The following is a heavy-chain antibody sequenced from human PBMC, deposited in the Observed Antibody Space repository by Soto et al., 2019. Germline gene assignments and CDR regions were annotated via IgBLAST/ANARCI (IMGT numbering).Heavy chain of an antibody. J-gene: IGHJ6*03. CDR3: ALARKYYYYYYMDV. D-gene: IGHD3-3*02. CDR1: GGSFSGYY. V-gene: IGHV4-34*01. CDR2: INHSGST. Sequence: SETLSLTCAVYGGSFSGYYWSWIRQPPGKGLEWIGEINHSGSTNYNPSLKSRVTISVDTSKNQFSLKLSSVTAADTAVYYCALARKYYYYYYMDVWGKGTTVTVSS.